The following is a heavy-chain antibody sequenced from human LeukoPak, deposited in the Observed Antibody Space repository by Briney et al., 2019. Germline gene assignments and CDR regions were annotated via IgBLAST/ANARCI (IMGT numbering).Heavy chain of an antibody. V-gene: IGHV3-15*01. J-gene: IGHJ4*02. CDR1: GFTFSNAW. CDR2: IKSKTDGGTT. CDR3: TTAPGGYGEHDDY. D-gene: IGHD4-17*01. Sequence: GSPRLSSVLSGFTFSNAWMSWVRETPGKGLEWVGRIKSKTDGGTTDYAAPVKGRFTISRDDSNNTLYLQTNSLKTEDTAVYYCTTAPGGYGEHDDYWGQGTLVTVSS.